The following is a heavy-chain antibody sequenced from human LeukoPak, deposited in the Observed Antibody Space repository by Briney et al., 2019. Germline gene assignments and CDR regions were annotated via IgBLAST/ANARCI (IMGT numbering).Heavy chain of an antibody. Sequence: SETLSLTCVVYGASISSTGHYWGWIRQSPGKGLEWIGSIYYAGSAYYNPSLKSRVSISVDPSKNHFSLKLKSVTAADTALYYCVRQIGATETDYWGQGTLVTVSS. CDR3: VRQIGATETDY. V-gene: IGHV4-39*01. CDR1: GASISSTGHY. CDR2: IYYAGSA. D-gene: IGHD1-26*01. J-gene: IGHJ4*02.